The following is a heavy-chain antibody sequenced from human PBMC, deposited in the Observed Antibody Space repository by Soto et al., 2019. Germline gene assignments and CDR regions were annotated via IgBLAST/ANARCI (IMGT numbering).Heavy chain of an antibody. Sequence: SETLSLTCAVSGGSISGFFWTWVRQPPGMPLEGLGHVSASGSTVYNPSLQSRLTLSLDVSKNRFSLELTSVTAADTATYFCARGGSTHYYYGLDVSGPGTTVTVYS. J-gene: IGHJ6*02. CDR1: GGSISGFF. CDR2: VSASGST. CDR3: ARGGSTHYYYGLDV. V-gene: IGHV4-59*10. D-gene: IGHD1-1*01.